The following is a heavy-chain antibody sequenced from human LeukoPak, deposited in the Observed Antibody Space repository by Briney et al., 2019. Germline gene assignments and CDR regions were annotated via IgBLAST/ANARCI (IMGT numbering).Heavy chain of an antibody. CDR3: AGNVVPAAIQGLYNWFDP. V-gene: IGHV3-11*04. Sequence: PGGSLRLSCAASGFTFSDYYMSWIRQAPGEGLEWVSYISSSGSTIYYADSVKGRFTISRDNAKNSLYLQMNSLRAEDTAVYYCAGNVVPAAIQGLYNWFDPWGQGTLVTVDS. CDR2: ISSSGSTI. CDR1: GFTFSDYY. D-gene: IGHD2-2*02. J-gene: IGHJ5*02.